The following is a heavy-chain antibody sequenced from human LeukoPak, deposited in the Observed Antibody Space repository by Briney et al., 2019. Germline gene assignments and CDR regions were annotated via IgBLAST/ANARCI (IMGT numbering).Heavy chain of an antibody. V-gene: IGHV3-48*01. CDR2: ISGNSDTI. CDR1: GFTFSTYS. J-gene: IGHJ3*02. D-gene: IGHD2-15*01. CDR3: ARDRGVVAILDAFDI. Sequence: GGSLRLSCLASGFTFSTYSMNWVGQGAGKGLEWVSYISGNSDTIYYADSVKGRFTISRDNSKNTLYLQMNSLRAEDTALYYCARDRGVVAILDAFDIWGQGTMVTVSS.